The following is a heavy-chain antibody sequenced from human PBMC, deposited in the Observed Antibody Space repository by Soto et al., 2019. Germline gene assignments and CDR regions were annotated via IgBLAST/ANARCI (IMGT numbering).Heavy chain of an antibody. D-gene: IGHD2-2*01. J-gene: IGHJ4*02. CDR2: IYGGGST. CDR3: ARDRTLPAAGWFDY. V-gene: IGHV3-53*01. Sequence: GGSLRLSCAASGFSVSSNYMSWVRQAPGKGLEWVSVIYGGGSTYYADSVKGRFTISRDNSKNTLYLQMNSLRAEDTAVYYCARDRTLPAAGWFDYWGQGTLVTVSS. CDR1: GFSVSSNY.